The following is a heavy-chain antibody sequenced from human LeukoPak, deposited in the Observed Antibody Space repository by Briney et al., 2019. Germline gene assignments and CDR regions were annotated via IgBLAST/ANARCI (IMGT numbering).Heavy chain of an antibody. J-gene: IGHJ4*02. CDR1: GYTFTGYY. CDR2: INPNSGGT. Sequence: ASVKVSCKASGYTFTGYYMHWVRQDPGQGLEWMGWINPNSGGTNYAQKFQGRVTMTRDTSISTAYMELSRLRSDDTAVYYCARVDRVVPAATYIDYWGQGTLVTVSS. V-gene: IGHV1-2*02. D-gene: IGHD2-2*01. CDR3: ARVDRVVPAATYIDY.